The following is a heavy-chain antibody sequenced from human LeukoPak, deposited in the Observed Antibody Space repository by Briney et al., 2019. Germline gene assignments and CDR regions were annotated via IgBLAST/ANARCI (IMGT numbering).Heavy chain of an antibody. V-gene: IGHV3-30*18. Sequence: GRTLRLSCAASGFTFSSYGMHWVRQAPGKGLEWVAVISYDGSNKYYADSVKGRFTISRDNSKSTLCLQMNSLRAEDTAVYYCAKQLGYCSDGSCYFPYWGQGTLVTVSS. J-gene: IGHJ4*02. D-gene: IGHD2-15*01. CDR1: GFTFSSYG. CDR3: AKQLGYCSDGSCYFPY. CDR2: ISYDGSNK.